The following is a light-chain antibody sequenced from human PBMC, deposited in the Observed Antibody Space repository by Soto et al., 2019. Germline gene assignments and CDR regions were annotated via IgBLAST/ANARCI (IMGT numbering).Light chain of an antibody. J-gene: IGKJ1*01. Sequence: DIQMPQSPSTLSGSVGDRVTITCRASQTISSWLAWYQQKPGKAPKLLIYKASTLKSGVPSRFSGSGSGTEFTLTISSLQTDDFATDYCQHYNSYSEAFGQGTKVELK. CDR2: KAS. CDR3: QHYNSYSEA. V-gene: IGKV1-5*03. CDR1: QTISSW.